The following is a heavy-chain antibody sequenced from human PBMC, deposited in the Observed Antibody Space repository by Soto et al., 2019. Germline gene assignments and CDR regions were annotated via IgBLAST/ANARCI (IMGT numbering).Heavy chain of an antibody. V-gene: IGHV1-58*01. CDR3: ARGKYSSPRGGLDV. Sequence: SAYFSCKECGFRCPCSAVPWARQASGQRLEWIGWIVVGSGNTNYAQKFQERVTITRDMPTSTAYLQWGSLKASDSALYYCARGKYSSPRGGLDVWGQGTPVTVSS. D-gene: IGHD4-4*01. CDR1: GFRCPCSA. CDR2: IVVGSGNT. J-gene: IGHJ6*02.